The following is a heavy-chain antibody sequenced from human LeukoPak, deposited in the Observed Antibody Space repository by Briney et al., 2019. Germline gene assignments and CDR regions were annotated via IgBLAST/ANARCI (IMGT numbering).Heavy chain of an antibody. D-gene: IGHD2-2*01. Sequence: SVKVCCKASGGTFSSYTISWVRQAPGQGLEWMGRIIPILGIANYAQKFQGRVTITADKSTSTAYMELSSLRSEDTAVYYCARGGEDIVVVPAASTGYNWFDPWGQGTLVTVPS. V-gene: IGHV1-69*02. J-gene: IGHJ5*02. CDR2: IIPILGIA. CDR3: ARGGEDIVVVPAASTGYNWFDP. CDR1: GGTFSSYT.